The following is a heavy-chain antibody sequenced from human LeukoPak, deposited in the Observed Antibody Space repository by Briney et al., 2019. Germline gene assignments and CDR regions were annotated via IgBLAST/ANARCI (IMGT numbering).Heavy chain of an antibody. J-gene: IGHJ5*02. CDR1: GFTFSTYG. V-gene: IGHV3-33*06. Sequence: PGGSLRLSCAASGFTFSTYGIHGVRQAPGKGLEWVAIIWYDGSNKYYADSVRGRSTISRDNSKNTLYLQMNSLRAEDTAVYYCAKGQQLGSWGQGTLVTVSS. CDR2: IWYDGSNK. D-gene: IGHD6-13*01. CDR3: AKGQQLGS.